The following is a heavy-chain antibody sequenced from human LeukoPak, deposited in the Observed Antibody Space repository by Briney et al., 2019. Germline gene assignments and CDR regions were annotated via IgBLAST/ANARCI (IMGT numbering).Heavy chain of an antibody. V-gene: IGHV1-46*01. J-gene: IGHJ4*02. Sequence: GASVKVSCKASGYTFTSYYMHWVRPARGQGLEWMGIINPSGGSTSYAQKFQGRVTMTRDTSTSTVYMELSSLRSEDTAVYYCAGCIVGATGLDYWGQGTLVTVSS. CDR3: AGCIVGATGLDY. CDR1: GYTFTSYY. CDR2: INPSGGST. D-gene: IGHD1-26*01.